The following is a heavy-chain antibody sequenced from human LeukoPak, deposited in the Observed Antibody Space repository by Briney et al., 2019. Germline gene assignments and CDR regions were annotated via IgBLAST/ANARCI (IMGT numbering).Heavy chain of an antibody. J-gene: IGHJ6*03. CDR2: IYYSGTT. Sequence: SETLSLTCSVSGGSISSSSYYWNWIRRPPGKGLEWVGSIYYSGTTYYNSSLKSRVTTSEDTSKNRFSLMLTSVTAADTAVYYCARQVSDYFYYYIDVWGEGTTVIVSS. CDR1: GGSISSSSYY. CDR3: ARQVSDYFYYYIDV. V-gene: IGHV4-39*01.